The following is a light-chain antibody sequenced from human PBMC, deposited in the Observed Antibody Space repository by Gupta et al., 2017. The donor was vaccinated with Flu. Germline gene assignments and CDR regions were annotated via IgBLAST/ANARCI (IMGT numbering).Light chain of an antibody. CDR3: QFQNV. Sequence: DIQMTQFPSTLSASVGDRVTISCRTSQTIRSLLAWEQQKPGKAPKILIYKTSTFRSGVISRFSDSGYGTEFTLTSDSMQTDDSATDYGQFQNVFGQGTKLEIK. J-gene: IGKJ2*01. CDR2: KTS. V-gene: IGKV1-5*03. CDR1: QTIRSL.